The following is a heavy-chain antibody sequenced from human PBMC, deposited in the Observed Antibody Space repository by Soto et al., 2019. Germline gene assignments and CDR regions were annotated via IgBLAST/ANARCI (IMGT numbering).Heavy chain of an antibody. V-gene: IGHV3-30*18. CDR1: GFTFSSYG. CDR2: ISYDGSNK. D-gene: IGHD2-2*01. Sequence: GGSLRLSCAASGFTFSSYGMHWVRQAPGKGLEWVAVISYDGSNKYYADSVKGRFTISRDNSKNTLYLQMNSLRAEDTAVYYCAKEDIVVVKDALIEYWGQGPLVTVAS. J-gene: IGHJ4*02. CDR3: AKEDIVVVKDALIEY.